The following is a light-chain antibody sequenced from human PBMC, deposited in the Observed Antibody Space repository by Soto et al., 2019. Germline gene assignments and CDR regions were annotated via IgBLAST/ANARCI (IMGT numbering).Light chain of an antibody. Sequence: QSALTQPASVSGSPGQSITISCTGTSSDVGGYDFVSWYQHHPGKAPRLMIYDVSHRPSGVSDRFSASKSGNTASLTISGLLAEDEADYYCSSYTNISTYVFGTGTKLTVL. V-gene: IGLV2-14*03. CDR3: SSYTNISTYV. J-gene: IGLJ1*01. CDR2: DVS. CDR1: SSDVGGYDF.